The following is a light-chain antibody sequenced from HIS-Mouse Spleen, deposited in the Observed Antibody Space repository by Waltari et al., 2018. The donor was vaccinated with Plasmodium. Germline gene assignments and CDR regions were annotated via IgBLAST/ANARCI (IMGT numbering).Light chain of an antibody. J-gene: IGKJ2*01. CDR3: QQYVNLPYT. CDR1: QDISNY. V-gene: IGKV1-33*01. Sequence: DIQMTQSPSSLSASVGDRVTITCQASQDISNYLNWYQQKPGKAPKLLIYDASNLETGVPSRFSGSGSGTDFTFTISSLQPEDIATYYCQQYVNLPYTVGQGTKLGIK. CDR2: DAS.